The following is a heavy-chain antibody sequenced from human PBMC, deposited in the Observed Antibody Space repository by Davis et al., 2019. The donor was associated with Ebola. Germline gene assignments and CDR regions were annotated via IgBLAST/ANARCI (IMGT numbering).Heavy chain of an antibody. CDR3: ARVNAVTGYSRFDP. CDR2: ISSSSSTI. D-gene: IGHD3-9*01. CDR1: GFTFSSYS. J-gene: IGHJ5*02. Sequence: GGSLRLSCAASGFTFSSYSMNWVRQAPGKGLEWVSYISSSSSTIYYADSVKGRFTISRDNAKNSLHLDMNSLRAEDTALYHCARVNAVTGYSRFDPWGPGTLVTVSS. V-gene: IGHV3-48*04.